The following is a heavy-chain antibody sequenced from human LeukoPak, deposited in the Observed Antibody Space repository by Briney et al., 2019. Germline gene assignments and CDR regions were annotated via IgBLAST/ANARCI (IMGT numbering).Heavy chain of an antibody. D-gene: IGHD3-10*01. V-gene: IGHV4-4*07. J-gene: IGHJ6*03. CDR2: MYSTGST. Sequence: VKPSETLSLTCSVSGGSMSPYYWTWIRQPAGKGLEWIGRMYSTGSTIYNPSLKSRVTMSVDTSKNQFSLKLSSVTAADTAVYYCARVPQLGGYYYMDVWGKGTTVTVSS. CDR1: GGSMSPYY. CDR3: ARVPQLGGYYYMDV.